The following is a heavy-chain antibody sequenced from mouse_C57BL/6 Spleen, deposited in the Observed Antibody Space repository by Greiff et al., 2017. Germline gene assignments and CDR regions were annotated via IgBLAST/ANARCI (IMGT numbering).Heavy chain of an antibody. V-gene: IGHV5-4*01. CDR1: GFTFSSYA. CDR2: ISDGGSYT. Sequence: EVQLQESGGGLVKPGGSLKLSCAASGFTFSSYAMSWVRQTPEKRLEWVATISDGGSYTYYPDNVKGRFTISRDNAKNNLYLQMSHLKSEDTAMYYCARETYDYDGGYWYVDVWGTGTTVTVSS. CDR3: ARETYDYDGGYWYVDV. D-gene: IGHD2-4*01. J-gene: IGHJ1*03.